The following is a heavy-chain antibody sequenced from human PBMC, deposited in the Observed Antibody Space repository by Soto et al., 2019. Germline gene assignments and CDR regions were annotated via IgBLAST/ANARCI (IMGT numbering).Heavy chain of an antibody. J-gene: IGHJ3*02. D-gene: IGHD6-13*01. CDR1: GGTFSSYA. CDR3: ASQRIAAAGPDAFDI. CDR2: IIPIFGTA. Sequence: QVQLVQSGAEVKKPGSSVKVSCKASGGTFSSYAINWVRQAPGQGLEWMGGIIPIFGTANYGQKFQGRVTITADESTSTAYMELSSLRSEDTAVYYCASQRIAAAGPDAFDIWGQGTMVTVSS. V-gene: IGHV1-69*01.